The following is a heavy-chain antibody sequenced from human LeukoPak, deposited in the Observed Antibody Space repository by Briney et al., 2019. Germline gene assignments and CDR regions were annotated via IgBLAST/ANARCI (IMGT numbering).Heavy chain of an antibody. CDR1: GGSFSSYY. CDR2: IYYSGST. J-gene: IGHJ5*02. Sequence: PSETLSLTRAVYGGSFSSYYWSWIRQPPGKGLEWIGYIYYSGSTNYNPSLKSRVTISVDTSKNQFSLKLSSVTAADTAVYYCARDWDGEAGHWFDPWGQGTLVTVSS. V-gene: IGHV4-59*01. CDR3: ARDWDGEAGHWFDP. D-gene: IGHD3-10*01.